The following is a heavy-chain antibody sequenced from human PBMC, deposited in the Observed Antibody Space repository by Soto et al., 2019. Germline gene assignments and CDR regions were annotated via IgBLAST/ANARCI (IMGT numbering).Heavy chain of an antibody. CDR3: ARGGGPYVWFNEF. V-gene: IGHV1-69*01. CDR1: GGLFSSFA. CDR2: IIPVFGTT. Sequence: QEQLVQSGAEVKKPGSSVKVSCKDSGGLFSSFAISWVRQAPGQGLEWMGGIIPVFGTTNYAQKFQGRVTITADESTNTAYMEVSSLTSDDTAMYYCARGGGPYVWFNEFWGQGTQVTVPS. D-gene: IGHD3-16*01. J-gene: IGHJ4*02.